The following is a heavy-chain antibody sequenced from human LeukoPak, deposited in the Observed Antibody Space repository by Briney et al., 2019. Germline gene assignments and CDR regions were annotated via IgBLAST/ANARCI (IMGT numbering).Heavy chain of an antibody. J-gene: IGHJ4*02. CDR3: ARPSFLYYFDY. V-gene: IGHV1-46*01. CDR2: INPSGGST. CDR1: GYTFTSYY. Sequence: ASVKVSCKASGYTFTSYYMHWVRQAPGQGLEWMGIINPSGGSTRYAQKFQGRVTMTRDTSTNTVYMELSSLRSEDTAVYYCARPSFLYYFDYWGQGTLVTVSS.